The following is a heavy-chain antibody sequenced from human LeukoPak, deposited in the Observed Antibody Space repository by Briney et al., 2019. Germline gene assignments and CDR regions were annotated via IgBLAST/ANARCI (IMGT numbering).Heavy chain of an antibody. CDR3: ARGPYSSGWYRGPLYYYGMDV. CDR2: VYSGGST. J-gene: IGHJ6*04. Sequence: GGSLRLSCAASGFTVSSNYMSWVRQAPGKGLEWVSVVYSGGSTYYADSVKGRFTISRDNSKNTLYLQMNSLRAEDTAVYYCARGPYSSGWYRGPLYYYGMDVWGKGTTVTVSS. CDR1: GFTVSSNY. V-gene: IGHV3-53*01. D-gene: IGHD6-19*01.